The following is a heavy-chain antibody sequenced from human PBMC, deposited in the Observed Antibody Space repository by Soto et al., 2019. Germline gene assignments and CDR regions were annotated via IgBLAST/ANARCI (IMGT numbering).Heavy chain of an antibody. CDR2: FDPEDGET. D-gene: IGHD1-1*01. J-gene: IGHJ5*01. CDR3: ATVDDLAALYNWFDY. Sequence: ASVKVSCKVSGYTLTELSMHWVRQAPGKGLEWMGGFDPEDGETIYAQKFQGRVTMTEDTSTDTAYMELSSLRSEDTAVYYCATVDDLAALYNWFDYWGQGTLVTVSS. CDR1: GYTLTELS. V-gene: IGHV1-24*01.